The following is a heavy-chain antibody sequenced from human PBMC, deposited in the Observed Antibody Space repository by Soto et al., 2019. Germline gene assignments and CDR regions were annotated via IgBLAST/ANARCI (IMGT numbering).Heavy chain of an antibody. D-gene: IGHD1-26*01. CDR3: AKEGGLSGSYYISSSYYFDY. J-gene: IGHJ4*02. CDR1: GFTFSSYG. V-gene: IGHV3-30*18. CDR2: ISYDGSNT. Sequence: QVQLVESGGGVVQPGRSLRLSCAASGFTFSSYGMHWVRQAPGKGLEWVAIISYDGSNTYYADSVKGRFTISRANSNNTLSLQMNSLRADDTSVYYCAKEGGLSGSYYISSSYYFDYWGQGTLVTVSS.